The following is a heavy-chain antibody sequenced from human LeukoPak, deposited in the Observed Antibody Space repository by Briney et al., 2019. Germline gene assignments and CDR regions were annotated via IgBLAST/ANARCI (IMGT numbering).Heavy chain of an antibody. CDR1: GFTFNDYY. Sequence: GGSLRLSCAASGFTFNDYYMSWIRQAPGKGLEWVSYISSSTTYTNYADSVKGRFTISRDNAKNSLYLQMNSLRAEDTALYYCARIDTYYYDSSGYYSAFDIWGQGTIVTVSS. J-gene: IGHJ3*02. CDR2: ISSSTTYT. D-gene: IGHD3-22*01. V-gene: IGHV3-11*03. CDR3: ARIDTYYYDSSGYYSAFDI.